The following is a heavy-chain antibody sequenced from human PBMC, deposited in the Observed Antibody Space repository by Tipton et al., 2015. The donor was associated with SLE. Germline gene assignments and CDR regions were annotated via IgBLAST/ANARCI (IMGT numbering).Heavy chain of an antibody. CDR3: ARRGQQLTPTYYYFYSMAA. CDR1: GGPISSYY. CDR2: IHYIGST. Sequence: TLSLTCTVSGGPISSYYWSWIRHPPGTGLERIGSIHYIGSTNYNPSLKSRVTISVDTSKNQFSLKLSSVTAADTAVYYCARRGQQLTPTYYYFYSMAAWG. D-gene: IGHD6-13*01. V-gene: IGHV4-59*01. J-gene: IGHJ6*03.